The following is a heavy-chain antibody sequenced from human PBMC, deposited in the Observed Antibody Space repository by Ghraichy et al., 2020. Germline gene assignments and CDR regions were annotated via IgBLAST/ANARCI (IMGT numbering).Heavy chain of an antibody. V-gene: IGHV3-74*01. CDR3: ARGLVPAATPWHFDL. CDR2: INSDGSVT. Sequence: GESLNISCTASTFTFSRYWMHWVRQAPGKGLVWVSHINSDGSVTDYADSVKGRFTISRDNATNTLYLQMNSLRAEDTAVYYCARGLVPAATPWHFDLWGRGTLVTVSS. CDR1: TFTFSRYW. J-gene: IGHJ2*01. D-gene: IGHD2-2*01.